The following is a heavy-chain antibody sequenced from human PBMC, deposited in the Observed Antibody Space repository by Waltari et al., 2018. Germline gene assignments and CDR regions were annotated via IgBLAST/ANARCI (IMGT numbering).Heavy chain of an antibody. CDR1: GDSMSSTYC. CDR3: ARDRGRGLYLDS. D-gene: IGHD2-15*01. CDR2: VRGDGKT. Sequence: QLQESGPGLVKPSGTLSLTCAVSGDSMSSTYCWGWVRQPPGKGLEWMGQVRGDGKTNYNPSFASRVTISLDTYNNQFSLKVTSATAADTAVYYCARDRGRGLYLDSWGPGILVTVSP. J-gene: IGHJ4*02. V-gene: IGHV4-4*02.